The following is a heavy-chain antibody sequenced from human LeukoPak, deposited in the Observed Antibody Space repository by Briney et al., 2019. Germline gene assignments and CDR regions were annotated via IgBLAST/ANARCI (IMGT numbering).Heavy chain of an antibody. Sequence: SSETLSLTCSVSGGFISSSSYYGGWIRQPPGKGLEWIGSIYYSGDTYYNPSLKSRVTMSIDTSKNQFSLKLRSVTAADTAVYYCARLDTGIAVADYWGQGTLVTVSS. CDR1: GGFISSSSYY. CDR2: IYYSGDT. V-gene: IGHV4-39*01. J-gene: IGHJ4*02. CDR3: ARLDTGIAVADY. D-gene: IGHD6-19*01.